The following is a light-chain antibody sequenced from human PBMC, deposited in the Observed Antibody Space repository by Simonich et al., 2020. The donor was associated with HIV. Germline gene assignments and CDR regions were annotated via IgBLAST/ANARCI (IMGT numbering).Light chain of an antibody. CDR2: WAA. CDR1: QSVLYSSNNKNY. CDR3: QQYYSTRRT. J-gene: IGKJ1*01. Sequence: DIVMTQSPDSLAVSLGERATINCKSSQSVLYSSNNKNYLAWYQQTPGQPPKLLIYWAATREAGVPDRFSGSGSGTDFTLTISSLQAEDVAVYYCQQYYSTRRTFGQGTKVEIK. V-gene: IGKV4-1*01.